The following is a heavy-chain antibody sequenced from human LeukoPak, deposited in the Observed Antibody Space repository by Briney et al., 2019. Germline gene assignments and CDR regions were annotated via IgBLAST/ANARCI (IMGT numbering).Heavy chain of an antibody. Sequence: GGSLRLSCAASGFTFSSYAMSWVRQAPGKGLEWVSGVSGSGGNTFYADSVKGRFTISRDNAKNSLYLQMNSLRAEDTGVYYCARDTQYDGTGYTFDYWGQGTLVTVPS. CDR2: VSGSGGNT. V-gene: IGHV3-23*01. J-gene: IGHJ4*02. CDR3: ARDTQYDGTGYTFDY. CDR1: GFTFSSYA. D-gene: IGHD3-22*01.